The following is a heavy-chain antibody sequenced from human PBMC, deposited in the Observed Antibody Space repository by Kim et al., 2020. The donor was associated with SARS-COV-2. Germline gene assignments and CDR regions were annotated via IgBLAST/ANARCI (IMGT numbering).Heavy chain of an antibody. V-gene: IGHV1-69*04. Sequence: SVNVSCKASGGTFSNYAVNWVRQAPGQGLEWMGRILPMVDIPNYARNFQGRLTTTADKSTSTAYMELTGLTSADTAVYYCARGGQVVIDGRVSLTPYDHWGQGALVTVSS. CDR1: GGTFSNYA. J-gene: IGHJ5*02. CDR2: ILPMVDIP. CDR3: ARGGQVVIDGRVSLTPYDH. D-gene: IGHD2-21*01.